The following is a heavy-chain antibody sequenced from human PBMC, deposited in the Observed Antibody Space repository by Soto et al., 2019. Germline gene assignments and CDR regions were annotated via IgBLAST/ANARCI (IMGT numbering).Heavy chain of an antibody. CDR1: GFTFSDYY. Sequence: QVQLVESGGGLVKPGGSLRLSCAASGFTFSDYYMSWIRQAPGKGLEWVSYISSSSSYTNYADSVKGRFTISRDNAKNTLYLQMNGLRAEDTAGYYCARRSLAYCGGDCYLFDYWGQGTLVTVSS. CDR3: ARRSLAYCGGDCYLFDY. V-gene: IGHV3-11*05. CDR2: ISSSSSYT. D-gene: IGHD2-21*02. J-gene: IGHJ4*02.